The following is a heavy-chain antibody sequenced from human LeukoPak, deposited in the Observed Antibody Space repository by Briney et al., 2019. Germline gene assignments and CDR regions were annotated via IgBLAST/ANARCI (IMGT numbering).Heavy chain of an antibody. J-gene: IGHJ3*02. CDR1: GGTFSSYA. CDR2: IIPIFGTA. D-gene: IGHD1-26*01. CDR3: VREWDHTRMTFDI. Sequence: SVKVSCKASGGTFSSYAISWVRQAPGQGLEWMGGIIPIFGTANYAQKFQGRVTITADESTSTAYMELSSLRSEDTAVYYCVREWDHTRMTFDIWGQGTMVTVSS. V-gene: IGHV1-69*01.